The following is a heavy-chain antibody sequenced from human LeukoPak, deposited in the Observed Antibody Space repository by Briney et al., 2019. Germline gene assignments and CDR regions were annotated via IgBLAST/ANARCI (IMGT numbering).Heavy chain of an antibody. CDR1: GFTFSNYA. CDR3: AKLGGNVAF. Sequence: GGSLRLSCAASGFTFSNYAMSWVRKAPGMGLEWVSSISGSGGSTYYVDSVKGRFTISRDNSKNTLHLQMNILRAEDTAAYYCAKLGGNVAFWGQGTLVTVSS. J-gene: IGHJ4*02. V-gene: IGHV3-23*01. D-gene: IGHD4-23*01. CDR2: ISGSGGST.